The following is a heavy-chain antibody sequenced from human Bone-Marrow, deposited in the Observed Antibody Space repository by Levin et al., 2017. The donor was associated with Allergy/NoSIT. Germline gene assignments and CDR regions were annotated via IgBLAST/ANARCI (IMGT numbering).Heavy chain of an antibody. CDR2: ISSSSSTI. CDR3: ARDFSWDIVLMVYAIGYFDY. Sequence: GESLKISCAASGFTFSSYSMNWVRQAPGKGLEWVSYISSSSSTIYYADSVKGRFTISRDNAKNSLYLQMNSLRAEDTAVYYCARDFSWDIVLMVYAIGYFDYWGQGTLVTVSS. J-gene: IGHJ4*02. CDR1: GFTFSSYS. V-gene: IGHV3-48*01. D-gene: IGHD2-8*01.